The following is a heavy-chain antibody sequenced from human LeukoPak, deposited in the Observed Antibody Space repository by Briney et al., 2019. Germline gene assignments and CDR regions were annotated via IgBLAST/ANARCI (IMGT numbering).Heavy chain of an antibody. D-gene: IGHD4-11*01. CDR3: ARDNNYAGASDY. Sequence: GGSLRLSCAASGFTFSTYHMSWARQAPGKGLEWVSYISSSSSTVYYADSVKGRFTISRDNAKNSLHLQMNSLRDEDTAVYYCARDNNYAGASDYWGQGTLVTVSS. CDR2: ISSSSSTV. CDR1: GFTFSTYH. J-gene: IGHJ4*02. V-gene: IGHV3-48*02.